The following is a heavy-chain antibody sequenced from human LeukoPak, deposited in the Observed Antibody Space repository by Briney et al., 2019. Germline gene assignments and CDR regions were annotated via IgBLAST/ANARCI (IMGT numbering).Heavy chain of an antibody. D-gene: IGHD3-10*01. V-gene: IGHV3-33*01. CDR2: IWYDGSNK. Sequence: GGSLRLSCAASGFTFSSYGMHWVRQAPGKGLEWVAVIWYDGSNKYYADSVKGRFTISRDNSKNTLYLQMNSLRAEDTAVYYCARADYDSGLNLEYYYYYYGMDVWGQGTTVTVSS. J-gene: IGHJ6*02. CDR3: ARADYDSGLNLEYYYYYYGMDV. CDR1: GFTFSSYG.